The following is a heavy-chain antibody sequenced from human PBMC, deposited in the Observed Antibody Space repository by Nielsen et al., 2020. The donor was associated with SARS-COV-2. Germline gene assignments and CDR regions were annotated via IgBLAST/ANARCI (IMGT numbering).Heavy chain of an antibody. V-gene: IGHV3-48*01. CDR2: ISTSSSI. D-gene: IGHD1-26*01. CDR1: GFTFSIYS. Sequence: GESLKISCAASGFTFSIYSMNWVRQAPGKGLEWVSFISTSSSIYYVDSVKGRFTISRDTSKNTVYLQMNGLRAEDTAVYFCAKANGDDGNYYAYDIWGQGTKVTVSS. J-gene: IGHJ3*02. CDR3: AKANGDDGNYYAYDI.